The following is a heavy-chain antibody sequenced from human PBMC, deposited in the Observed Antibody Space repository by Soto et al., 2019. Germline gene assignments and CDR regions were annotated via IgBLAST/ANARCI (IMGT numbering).Heavy chain of an antibody. CDR2: IYYSGTS. J-gene: IGHJ6*02. CDR1: GGSISSANYY. CDR3: ARDSGVAVGSTRYYYGMDV. D-gene: IGHD2-15*01. V-gene: IGHV4-31*03. Sequence: SETRSLTCTVSGGSISSANYYWTWIRQHPGKGLGWIGHIYYSGTSYYNPSLRSRLTISVDTSKNQFSLQLSSVTVADTAVYYCARDSGVAVGSTRYYYGMDVWGQGTTVTVSS.